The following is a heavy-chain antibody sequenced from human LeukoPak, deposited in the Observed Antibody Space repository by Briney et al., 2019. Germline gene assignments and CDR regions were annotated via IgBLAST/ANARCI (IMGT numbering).Heavy chain of an antibody. CDR2: INWNGGST. J-gene: IGHJ4*02. CDR3: ARDGTYYYDSSGYPRFDY. V-gene: IGHV3-20*04. CDR1: GFTFDDYG. Sequence: GGSLRLSCAASGFTFDDYGMSWVRQAPGKGLEWVSGINWNGGSTGYADSVKGRFTISRDNAKNSLYLQMNSLRAEDTAVYYCARDGTYYYDSSGYPRFDYWGQGTLVTVSS. D-gene: IGHD3-22*01.